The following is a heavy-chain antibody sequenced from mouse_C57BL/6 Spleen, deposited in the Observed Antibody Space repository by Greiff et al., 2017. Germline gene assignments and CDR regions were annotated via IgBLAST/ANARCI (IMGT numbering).Heavy chain of an antibody. J-gene: IGHJ4*01. Sequence: VQLQQPGAELVKPGASVKLSCKASGYTFTSYWMHWVKQRPGRGLEWIGRIDPNSGGTKYNEKFKSKATLTVDKPSSTAYMQLSSLTSEDSAVYYCAREGIYDGYLYYAMDYWGQGTSVTVSS. D-gene: IGHD2-3*01. V-gene: IGHV1-72*01. CDR2: IDPNSGGT. CDR3: AREGIYDGYLYYAMDY. CDR1: GYTFTSYW.